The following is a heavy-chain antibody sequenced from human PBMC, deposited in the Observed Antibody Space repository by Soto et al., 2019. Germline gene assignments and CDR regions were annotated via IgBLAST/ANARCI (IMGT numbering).Heavy chain of an antibody. V-gene: IGHV5-10-1*01. CDR1: GYSFTSYW. J-gene: IGHJ4*02. D-gene: IGHD3-22*01. Sequence: GESLKISCXGSGYSFTSYWISRVRQMPGKGLEWMGRIDPSDSYTNYSPSFQGHVTISADKSISTAYLQWSSLKASDTAMYYCARLRYYDSSGYKWGQGTLVTVSS. CDR2: IDPSDSYT. CDR3: ARLRYYDSSGYK.